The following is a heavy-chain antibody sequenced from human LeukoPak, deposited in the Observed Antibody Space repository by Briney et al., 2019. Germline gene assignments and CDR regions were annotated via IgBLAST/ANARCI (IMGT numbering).Heavy chain of an antibody. J-gene: IGHJ4*02. CDR1: GFTFNDYS. Sequence: GGSLRLSCTASGFTFNDYSMNWVRQAPGKGLEWISDISSSSTTIHYADSVKGRFTISRDNAKNSLYLQMNNLRAEDTAVYYCARDPRERGLPYFDCWGQGTLVTVSS. V-gene: IGHV3-48*01. CDR2: ISSSSTTI. D-gene: IGHD1-26*01. CDR3: ARDPRERGLPYFDC.